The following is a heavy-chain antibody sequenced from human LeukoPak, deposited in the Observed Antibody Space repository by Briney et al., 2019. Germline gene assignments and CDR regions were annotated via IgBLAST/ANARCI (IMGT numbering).Heavy chain of an antibody. CDR2: SISISGRA. J-gene: IGHJ4*02. V-gene: IGHV1-69*13. CDR1: GGTFSSYA. CDR3: ARGGVYGDYEPRFDY. D-gene: IGHD4-17*01. Sequence: SSVNVSCKASGGTFSSYAIIWVRQAPGQGLEWMGRSISISGRANYAQKFCGRDTIHAHESTRTASMERSSLRSERTAVYYCARGGVYGDYEPRFDYWGEGTLVPVSS.